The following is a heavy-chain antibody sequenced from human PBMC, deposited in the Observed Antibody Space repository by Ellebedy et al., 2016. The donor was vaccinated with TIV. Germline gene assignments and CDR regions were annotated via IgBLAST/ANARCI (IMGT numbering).Heavy chain of an antibody. CDR3: AKVRWELLLWYFDL. J-gene: IGHJ2*01. Sequence: GESLKISXAASGFTFSSYWMSWVRQAPGKGLEWVANIKQDGSEKYYVDSVKGRFTISRDNAKNSLYLQMNSLRAEDTAVYYCAKVRWELLLWYFDLWGRGTLVTVSS. V-gene: IGHV3-7*03. CDR2: IKQDGSEK. CDR1: GFTFSSYW. D-gene: IGHD1-26*01.